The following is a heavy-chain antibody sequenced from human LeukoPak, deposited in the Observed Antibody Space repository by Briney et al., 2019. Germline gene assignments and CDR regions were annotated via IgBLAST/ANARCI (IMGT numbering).Heavy chain of an antibody. V-gene: IGHV3-23*01. Sequence: GGSLGLSCAASGFTFSSYAMSWVRQAPGKGLEWVSAISGSGGSTYYADSVKGRFTISRDNSKNTLYLQMNSLRAEDTAVYYCAKAGYDYGDWCFDYWGQGTLVTVSS. CDR3: AKAGYDYGDWCFDY. CDR1: GFTFSSYA. CDR2: ISGSGGST. J-gene: IGHJ4*02. D-gene: IGHD4-17*01.